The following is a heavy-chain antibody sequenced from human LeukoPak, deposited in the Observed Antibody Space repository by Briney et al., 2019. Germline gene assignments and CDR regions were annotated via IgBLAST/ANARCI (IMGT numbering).Heavy chain of an antibody. D-gene: IGHD2-15*01. V-gene: IGHV1-3*03. CDR2: INAGNGKR. J-gene: IGHJ4*02. Sequence: ASVKVSCKASGYTFTSYGMHWGRQAPGQRLEWMGWINAGNGKRKYSQEFQGTVTITRDTSARTAYMELSSLRSEDMAVYYCAVELLRDLVYWGQGTLVTVSS. CDR3: AVELLRDLVY. CDR1: GYTFTSYG.